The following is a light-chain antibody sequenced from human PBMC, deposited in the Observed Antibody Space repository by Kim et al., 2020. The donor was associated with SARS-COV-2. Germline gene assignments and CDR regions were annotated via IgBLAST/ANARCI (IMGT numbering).Light chain of an antibody. Sequence: SVGDRLTTTCRASQGISSYLAWYQQKPGKAPKLLIYDASTLQSGVPSRFSGGGSGTEFTLTINSLQPEDFATYYCQQLNSYPPWTFGQGTKVDIK. CDR1: QGISSY. CDR2: DAS. J-gene: IGKJ1*01. V-gene: IGKV1-9*01. CDR3: QQLNSYPPWT.